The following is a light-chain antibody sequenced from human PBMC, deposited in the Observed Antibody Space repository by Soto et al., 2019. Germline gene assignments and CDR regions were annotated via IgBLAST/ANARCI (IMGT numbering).Light chain of an antibody. CDR3: QQYYSTPT. Sequence: DSGMTQYPDSLAVSLGERATINCKSSQSILYSSNNKNYLAWYQQKPGQPPRLLIYWASTRESVVPDRFSGSGSGTDFTLTIRSLQAEDVAVYYCQQYYSTPTFGQGTRLENK. CDR1: QSILYSSNNKNY. CDR2: WAS. J-gene: IGKJ5*01. V-gene: IGKV4-1*01.